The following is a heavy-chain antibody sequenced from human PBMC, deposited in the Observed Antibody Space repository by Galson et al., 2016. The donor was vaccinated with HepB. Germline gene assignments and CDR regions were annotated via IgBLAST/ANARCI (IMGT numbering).Heavy chain of an antibody. V-gene: IGHV3-23*01. CDR2: ISTRRTT. CDR1: GFVFSNFG. Sequence: SLRLSCAASGFVFSNFGLSWVRQAPGKGLEWVASISTRRTTYYPDSVQGRFTISRDNSNNTLYLRMNGLRAEDTTVYYCAKERLVRRIFDHWGQGTLLTVSS. J-gene: IGHJ4*02. CDR3: AKERLVRRIFDH. D-gene: IGHD1-1*01.